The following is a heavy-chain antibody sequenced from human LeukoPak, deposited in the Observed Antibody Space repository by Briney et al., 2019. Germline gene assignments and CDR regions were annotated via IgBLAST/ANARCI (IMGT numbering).Heavy chain of an antibody. CDR1: GSTLTEIS. D-gene: IGHD3-10*01. Sequence: ASVKVSCKVSGSTLTEISIDWVRQAPGKGLECMGTFGPQVGETIHAQKLQGRLKMTADTSTDTAYMEMTSLQSEDTAVYYFATGAMVYEYWGQGTLVTVSS. V-gene: IGHV1-24*01. J-gene: IGHJ4*02. CDR3: ATGAMVYEY. CDR2: FGPQVGET.